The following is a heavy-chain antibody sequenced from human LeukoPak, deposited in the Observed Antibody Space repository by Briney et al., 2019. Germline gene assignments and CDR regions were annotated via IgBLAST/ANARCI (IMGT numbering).Heavy chain of an antibody. CDR3: TRDLSAGMPGGFDY. V-gene: IGHV3-33*01. J-gene: IGHJ4*02. CDR1: GFSFNTYG. D-gene: IGHD1-26*01. CDR2: IWYDGSDK. Sequence: GGSLRLSCAASGFSFNTYGMHWVRQAPGKGLEWVALIWYDGSDKYYTDSVKGRFSISRDNSKNTLYLRLNSLRADDTAVYYCTRDLSAGMPGGFDYWGQGALVTVSS.